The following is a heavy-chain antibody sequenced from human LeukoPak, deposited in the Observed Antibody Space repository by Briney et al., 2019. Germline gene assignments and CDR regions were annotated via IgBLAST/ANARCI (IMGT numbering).Heavy chain of an antibody. CDR3: ARVQNYAFDY. V-gene: IGHV4-59*08. J-gene: IGHJ4*02. Sequence: SETLSLTCTVSGGSISNYYWTWIRQPPGKGLEWIGYIYNSGSTNYNPSLKSRVTISVDTSKNQFSLKLSSVTAADTAVYYCARVQNYAFDYWGQGTLVTVSS. D-gene: IGHD1-7*01. CDR2: IYNSGST. CDR1: GGSISNYY.